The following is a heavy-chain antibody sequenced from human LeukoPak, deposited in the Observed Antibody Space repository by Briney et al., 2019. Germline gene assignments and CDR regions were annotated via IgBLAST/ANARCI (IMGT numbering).Heavy chain of an antibody. V-gene: IGHV4-59*08. CDR2: IFYNGGT. D-gene: IGHD3-22*01. CDR1: GGSINNCY. Sequence: SETLSLTCTVSGGSINNCYWSWVRQPPGEGLEWIAYIFYNGGTNYNPSLKTRVTISVDTSKNQFSLRLNSVSAADTAVYYCARFSQYFDTSSHYLDYWGQGTLVTVSS. J-gene: IGHJ4*02. CDR3: ARFSQYFDTSSHYLDY.